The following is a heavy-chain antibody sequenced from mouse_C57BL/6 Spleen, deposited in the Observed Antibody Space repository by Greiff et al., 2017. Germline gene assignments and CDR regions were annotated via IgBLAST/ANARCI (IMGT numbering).Heavy chain of an antibody. CDR3: ARGGDYYGRSWGFAY. CDR2: ILPGSGST. D-gene: IGHD1-1*01. Sequence: QVQLQQSGAELMKPGASVKLSCKATGYTFTGYWIEWVKQRPGHGLEWIGEILPGSGSTNYNEKFKGKATFTADTSSNTAYMQLSSLTTEDSAIYDGARGGDYYGRSWGFAYWGQGTLVTVSA. CDR1: GYTFTGYW. V-gene: IGHV1-9*01. J-gene: IGHJ3*01.